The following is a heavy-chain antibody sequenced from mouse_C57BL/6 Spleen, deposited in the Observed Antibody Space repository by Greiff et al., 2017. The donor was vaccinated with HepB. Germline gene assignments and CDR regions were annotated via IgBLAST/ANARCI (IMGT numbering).Heavy chain of an antibody. Sequence: QVHVKQSGAELVRPGASVKLSCKASGYTFTDYYINWVKQRPGQGLEWIARIYPGSGNTYYNEKFKGKATLTAEKSSSTAYMQLRSLTSEDSAVYFCASPGSSYDWYFDVWGTGTTVTVSS. CDR3: ASPGSSYDWYFDV. CDR2: IYPGSGNT. D-gene: IGHD1-1*01. J-gene: IGHJ1*03. V-gene: IGHV1-76*01. CDR1: GYTFTDYY.